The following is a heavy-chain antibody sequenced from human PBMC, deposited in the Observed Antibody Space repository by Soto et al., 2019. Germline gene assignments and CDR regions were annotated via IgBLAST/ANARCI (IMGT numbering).Heavy chain of an antibody. CDR2: IRPYNGDT. Sequence: ASVKVSCKASGYMFISYGINWVRQAPGQGLEWMGWIRPYNGDTKYAQSLQGRVTMTTDTSTSTAYMEMKSLRSDDTAVYYCVRDLDGSGSYYTDYWGPGTLVTVS. CDR1: GYMFISYG. D-gene: IGHD3-10*01. CDR3: VRDLDGSGSYYTDY. J-gene: IGHJ4*02. V-gene: IGHV1-18*01.